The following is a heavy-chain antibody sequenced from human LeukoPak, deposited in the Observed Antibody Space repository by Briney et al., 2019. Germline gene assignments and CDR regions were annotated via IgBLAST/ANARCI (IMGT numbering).Heavy chain of an antibody. CDR1: GFTFSSYE. CDR2: VTDSGRTI. J-gene: IGHJ4*02. V-gene: IGHV3-48*03. CDR3: ARHLSGVSGYTYGRGIDY. Sequence: GGSLRLSCAASGFTFSSYEMNWVRQAPGKGLEWVSYVTDSGRTIYYADSVKGRFTISRDNAKKSLYLQVNSLRAEDTALYYCARHLSGVSGYTYGRGIDYWGQGTLVTVSS. D-gene: IGHD5-18*01.